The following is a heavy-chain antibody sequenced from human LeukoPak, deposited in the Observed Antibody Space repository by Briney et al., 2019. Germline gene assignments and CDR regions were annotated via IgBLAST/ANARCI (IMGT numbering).Heavy chain of an antibody. V-gene: IGHV1-8*01. CDR1: GYTFTSYE. J-gene: IGHJ6*03. CDR3: AKDTVKVAMIRRVPHYMDV. D-gene: IGHD5-12*01. CDR2: MNPNSGNT. Sequence: ASVKVSCKASGYTFTSYEINWVRQATGQGLEWMGWMNPNSGNTGYAQKFQGRVTMTRNTSISTAYMELSSLRSEDTAVYYCAKDTVKVAMIRRVPHYMDVWGKGTTVTIS.